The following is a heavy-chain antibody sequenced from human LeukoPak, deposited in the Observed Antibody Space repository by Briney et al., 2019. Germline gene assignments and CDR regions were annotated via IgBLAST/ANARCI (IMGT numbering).Heavy chain of an antibody. V-gene: IGHV3-48*04. Sequence: GGSLRLSCAASGFTLNTYSMDWVRQAPGKGLEWVSYFSSSGSTIYYADSVKGRFTISRDNAKNSLYLQMNSLRAEDTAMYYCARGDVGQYYYGSGSYNRWGQGTLVTVSS. CDR3: ARGDVGQYYYGSGSYNR. J-gene: IGHJ4*02. D-gene: IGHD3-10*01. CDR2: FSSSGSTI. CDR1: GFTLNTYS.